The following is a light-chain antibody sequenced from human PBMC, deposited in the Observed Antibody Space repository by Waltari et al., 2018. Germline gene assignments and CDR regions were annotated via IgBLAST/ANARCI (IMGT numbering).Light chain of an antibody. Sequence: EIVLTQSPGTLSLSPGERATLSCRARQSIRSSYLAWYQQKLGQAPRLFIYGASTRATGIPDRFSGSGSGTDFTLTISRLEPEDFAVYYCQYYSTSPPYTFGQGTKLEIK. J-gene: IGKJ2*01. CDR2: GAS. CDR1: QSIRSSY. CDR3: QYYSTSPPYT. V-gene: IGKV3-20*01.